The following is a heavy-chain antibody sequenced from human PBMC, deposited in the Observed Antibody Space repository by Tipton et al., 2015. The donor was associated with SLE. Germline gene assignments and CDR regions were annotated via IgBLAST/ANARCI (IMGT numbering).Heavy chain of an antibody. CDR1: GGSISSGEYF. J-gene: IGHJ4*02. V-gene: IGHV4-30-4*08. D-gene: IGHD3-22*01. CDR2: IYYSGRT. CDR3: ASLGSGYSDY. Sequence: TLSLTCTVSGGSISSGEYFWSWIRQPPGKGLEWIGYIYYSGRTYYNPSLKSRLTISVATSKNQFSLKLSSVTAADTAVYYCASLGSGYSDYWGQGTLVTVSS.